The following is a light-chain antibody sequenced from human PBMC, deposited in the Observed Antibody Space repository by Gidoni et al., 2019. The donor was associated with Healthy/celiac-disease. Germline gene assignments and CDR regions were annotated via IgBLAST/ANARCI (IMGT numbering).Light chain of an antibody. CDR1: QSVSSSY. V-gene: IGKV3-20*01. CDR2: GAS. J-gene: IGKJ4*01. CDR3: QQYGSSRALT. Sequence: EMVWTQSPGTLSLSPGERATLSCRARQSVSSSYLAWYQQKPGQAPRLLIYGASSRATGIPDRFSGRGSGTDFTLTISSLEPEDFAVYYCQQYGSSRALTFGGGTKVEIK.